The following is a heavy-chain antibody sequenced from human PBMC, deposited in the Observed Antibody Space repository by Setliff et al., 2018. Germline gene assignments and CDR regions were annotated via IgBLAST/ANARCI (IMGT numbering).Heavy chain of an antibody. D-gene: IGHD2-8*01. CDR2: THSSGHS. Sequence: SETLSLTCSVSGDSITSQYWNWIRQSPGKGLEWIAYTHSSGHSKYNPSLKSRVTMSVDTSKNQLPLKLTSVTAADTAVYYCASSLCSNGICYNSDGFDVWGQGTMVTVSS. CDR3: ASSLCSNGICYNSDGFDV. V-gene: IGHV4-59*11. J-gene: IGHJ3*01. CDR1: GDSITSQY.